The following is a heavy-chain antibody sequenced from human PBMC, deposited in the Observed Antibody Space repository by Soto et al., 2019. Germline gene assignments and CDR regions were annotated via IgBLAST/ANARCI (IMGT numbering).Heavy chain of an antibody. J-gene: IGHJ6*03. CDR2: ISNNGAHT. V-gene: IGHV3-64*01. D-gene: IGHD6-13*01. CDR1: EFTFGNYE. CDR3: ARRGYGSRWPNVYMDV. Sequence: EAQLVESGGGLVQPGGSLRLSCAASEFTFGNYEMHWVRQAPGKGLEYVSGISNNGAHTDYAKSVKGRFTISRDNSENTLYLQMGSLRAEDMALYYCARRGYGSRWPNVYMDVWGKGTTVTVSS.